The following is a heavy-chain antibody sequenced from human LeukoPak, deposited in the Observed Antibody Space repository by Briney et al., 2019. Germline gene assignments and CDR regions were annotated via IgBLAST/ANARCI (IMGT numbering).Heavy chain of an antibody. D-gene: IGHD6-19*01. CDR3: AREPVAARPYAFDI. CDR2: INHSGST. CDR1: GGSFSGYY. V-gene: IGHV4-34*01. Sequence: PSETLSLTCAVYGGSFSGYYWSWIRQPPGKGLEWIGEINHSGSTNYNPSLKSRVTISVDTSKNQFSLQLNSVTPEDTAVYYCAREPVAARPYAFDIWGQGTMVTVSS. J-gene: IGHJ3*02.